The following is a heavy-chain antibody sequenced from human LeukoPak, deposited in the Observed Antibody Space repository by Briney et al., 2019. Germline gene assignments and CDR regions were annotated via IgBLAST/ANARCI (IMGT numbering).Heavy chain of an antibody. D-gene: IGHD3-22*01. CDR3: AKADYYDSSGYSY. CDR2: ISGSGGST. V-gene: IGHV3-23*01. Sequence: PGGFLRLSCAASGFTFSSYAMSWVRQASGKGLEWVSAISGSGGSTYYADSVKGRFTISRDNSKNTLYLQMNSLRAEDTAVYYCAKADYYDSSGYSYWGQGTLVTVSS. CDR1: GFTFSSYA. J-gene: IGHJ4*02.